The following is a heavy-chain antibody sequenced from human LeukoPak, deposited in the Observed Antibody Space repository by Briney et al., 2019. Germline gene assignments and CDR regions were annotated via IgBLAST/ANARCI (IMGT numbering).Heavy chain of an antibody. J-gene: IGHJ6*03. CDR3: ARLGGYCSGGSCYSWSLYYYYYMDV. CDR1: GGSISSYY. V-gene: IGHV4-4*09. CDR2: IYTSGST. Sequence: SETLSLTCTVSGGSISSYYWSWIRQPPGKGLEWIGYIYTSGSTNYNPSLKSRVTISVDTSKNQFSLKLSSVTAADTAVYYCARLGGYCSGGSCYSWSLYYYYYMDVWGKGTTVTVSS. D-gene: IGHD2-15*01.